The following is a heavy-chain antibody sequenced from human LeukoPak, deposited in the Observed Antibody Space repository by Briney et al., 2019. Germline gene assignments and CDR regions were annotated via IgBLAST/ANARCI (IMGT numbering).Heavy chain of an antibody. CDR3: ARVGYSSGRFTRNYYYYYYMDV. CDR1: GGSISNYY. V-gene: IGHV4-59*01. Sequence: SETLSLTCTVSGGSISNYYWSWIRQHPGKGLEWIGYIYYSGSTNYNPSLKSRVTISVDTSKNQFSLKLSSVTAADTAVYYCARVGYSSGRFTRNYYYYYYMDVWGKGTTVTISS. J-gene: IGHJ6*03. CDR2: IYYSGST. D-gene: IGHD6-19*01.